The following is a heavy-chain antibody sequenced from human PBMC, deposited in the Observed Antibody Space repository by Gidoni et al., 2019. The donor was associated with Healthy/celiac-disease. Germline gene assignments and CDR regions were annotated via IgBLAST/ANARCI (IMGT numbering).Heavy chain of an antibody. CDR1: GYTFTSYG. V-gene: IGHV1-18*01. CDR2: ISAYNGNT. D-gene: IGHD4-4*01. CDR3: ARDRMGLMTTVIHALDY. Sequence: QVQLVQSGAEVKKPGASVKVSCKASGYTFTSYGISWVRQAPGQGLEWMGWISAYNGNTNYAQKLQGRVTMTTDTSTSTAYMELRSLRSDDTAVYYCARDRMGLMTTVIHALDYWGQGTLVTVSS. J-gene: IGHJ4*02.